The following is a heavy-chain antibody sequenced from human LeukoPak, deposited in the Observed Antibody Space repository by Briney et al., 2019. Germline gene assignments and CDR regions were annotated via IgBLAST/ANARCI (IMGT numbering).Heavy chain of an antibody. J-gene: IGHJ4*02. D-gene: IGHD3-3*01. CDR1: GGSFSGYY. Sequence: SETLSLTCAVYGGSFSGYYWSWIRQPPGKGLEWIGEINHSGSTNYNPSLKSRVTISVDTSKNQFSLKLSSVTAADTAVYYCARENYDFWSGYYPDYWGQGTLVTVSS. CDR2: INHSGST. CDR3: ARENYDFWSGYYPDY. V-gene: IGHV4-34*01.